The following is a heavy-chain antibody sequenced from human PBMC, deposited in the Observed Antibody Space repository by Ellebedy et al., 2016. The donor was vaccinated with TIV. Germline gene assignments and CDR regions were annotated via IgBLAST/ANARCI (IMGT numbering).Heavy chain of an antibody. CDR3: AAGRGLGSGDY. V-gene: IGHV1-18*01. CDR1: GYTFTSYG. J-gene: IGHJ4*02. Sequence: AASVKVSCKASGYTFTSYGISWVRQAPGQGLEWMGWISAYNGNTNYAQKLQGRVTMTRDTSTSTVYMELSSLRSEDTAVYYCAAGRGLGSGDYWGQGTLVTVSS. CDR2: ISAYNGNT. D-gene: IGHD3-10*01.